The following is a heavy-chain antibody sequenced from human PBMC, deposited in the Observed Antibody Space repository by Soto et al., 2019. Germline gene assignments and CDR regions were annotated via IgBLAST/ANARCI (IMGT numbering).Heavy chain of an antibody. D-gene: IGHD6-13*01. CDR1: GFTFSSYA. V-gene: IGHV3-30-3*01. J-gene: IGHJ3*02. CDR2: ISYDGSNK. Sequence: GGSLRLSCAASGFTFSSYAMHWVHQAPGKGLEWVAVISYDGSNKYYADSVKGRFTISRDNSKNTLYLQMNSLRAEDTAVYYCGRDAGAFDIWGQGTMVTVSS. CDR3: GRDAGAFDI.